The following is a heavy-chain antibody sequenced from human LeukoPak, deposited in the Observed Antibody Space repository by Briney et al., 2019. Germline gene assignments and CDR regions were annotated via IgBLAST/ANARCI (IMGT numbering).Heavy chain of an antibody. CDR1: GYTFTGYY. Sequence: GASVKVSCKASGYTFTGYYMHWVRQAPGQGLEWMGWINPNSGGTNYAQKFQGRVTMTRDTSISTAYMELRSLRSDDTAVYYCARADEGDAFDIWGQGTMVTVSS. CDR3: ARADEGDAFDI. V-gene: IGHV1-2*02. CDR2: INPNSGGT. J-gene: IGHJ3*02.